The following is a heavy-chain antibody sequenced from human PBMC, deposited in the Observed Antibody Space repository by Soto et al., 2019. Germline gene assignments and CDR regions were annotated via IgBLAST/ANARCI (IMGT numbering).Heavy chain of an antibody. CDR3: ARDRGSGTGLSSFDY. V-gene: IGHV4-30-4*01. CDR2: IYYSGST. CDR1: GGSISSGDYY. Sequence: NPSETLSLTCTVSGGSISSGDYYWSWIRQPPGKGLEWIGYIYYSGSTYYNPSLKSRVTISVDTSKNQFSLKLSSVTAADTAVYYCARDRGSGTGLSSFDYWGQGTLVTVSS. J-gene: IGHJ4*02. D-gene: IGHD1-7*01.